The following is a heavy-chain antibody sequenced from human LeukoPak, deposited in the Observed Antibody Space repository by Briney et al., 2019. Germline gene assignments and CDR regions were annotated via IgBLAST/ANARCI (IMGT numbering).Heavy chain of an antibody. CDR2: IYYSGST. J-gene: IGHJ6*03. CDR3: ACMGVSYYYYMDV. D-gene: IGHD2-8*01. V-gene: IGHV4-39*07. Sequence: SETLSLTCTVSGGSISSSSYYWGWSRQPPGKGLEWVGSIYYSGSTCYNPSLKSRVTIAVDTSNDQCSLKLSSVTAADTAVYYCACMGVSYYYYMDVWGKGTTVTVSS. CDR1: GGSISSSSYY.